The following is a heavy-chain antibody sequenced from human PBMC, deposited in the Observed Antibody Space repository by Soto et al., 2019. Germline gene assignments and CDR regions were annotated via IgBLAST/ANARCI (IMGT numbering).Heavy chain of an antibody. Sequence: ASVKVSCKASGYTFTSYYMHWVRQAPGQGLEWMGIINPSGGSTSYAQKFQGRVTMTRDTSTSTVYMELSSLRSEDTAVYYCARDGEYCSSTSCSRGHFDYWGQGTLVTVSS. CDR3: ARDGEYCSSTSCSRGHFDY. V-gene: IGHV1-46*03. J-gene: IGHJ4*02. D-gene: IGHD2-2*01. CDR2: INPSGGST. CDR1: GYTFTSYY.